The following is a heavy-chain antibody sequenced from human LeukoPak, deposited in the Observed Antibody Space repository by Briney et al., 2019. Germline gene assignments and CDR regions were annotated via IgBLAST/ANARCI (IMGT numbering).Heavy chain of an antibody. CDR3: AKEGDGYNDPGY. D-gene: IGHD5-24*01. Sequence: GGSLRLSCATSGFTFSNYAMNWVRQAPGKGLEWVSAITGSGGRTYYADSVKGRFTISRDNSKNTLYLQMNSLRAEDTAVYYCAKEGDGYNDPGYWGQGTLVTVSS. V-gene: IGHV3-23*01. J-gene: IGHJ4*02. CDR1: GFTFSNYA. CDR2: ITGSGGRT.